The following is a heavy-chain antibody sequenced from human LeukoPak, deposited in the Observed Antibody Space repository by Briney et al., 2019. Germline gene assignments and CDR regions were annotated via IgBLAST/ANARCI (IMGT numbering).Heavy chain of an antibody. V-gene: IGHV1-46*01. CDR1: GYTFTSYY. CDR3: AREAQTSMITFGGVIASYFDY. D-gene: IGHD3-16*02. CDR2: INPSGGST. Sequence: ASVKVSCKASGYTFTSYYMHWVRQAPGQGLEWMGIINPSGGSTSYAQKFQGRVTMTRDMSTSTVYMELSSLRSEDTAVYYCAREAQTSMITFGGVIASYFDYWGQGTLVTVSS. J-gene: IGHJ4*02.